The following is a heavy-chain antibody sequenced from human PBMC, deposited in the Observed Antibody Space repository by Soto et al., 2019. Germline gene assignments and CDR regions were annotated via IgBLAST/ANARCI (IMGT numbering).Heavy chain of an antibody. CDR3: ARGDFMGYYYGMDV. D-gene: IGHD3-3*01. Sequence: ASVKVSCKASGYTFTGYYMHWVRQAPGQGLEWMGWINPNSGGTNYAQKFQGWVTMTRDTSISTAYMELSRLRSDDTAVCYCARGDFMGYYYGMDVWGQGTTVTVSS. V-gene: IGHV1-2*04. CDR1: GYTFTGYY. J-gene: IGHJ6*02. CDR2: INPNSGGT.